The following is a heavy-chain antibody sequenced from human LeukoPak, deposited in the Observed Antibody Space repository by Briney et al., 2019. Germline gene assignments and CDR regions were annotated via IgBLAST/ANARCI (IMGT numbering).Heavy chain of an antibody. J-gene: IGHJ5*02. D-gene: IGHD1-14*01. Sequence: GASVKVSCKASGYTFTSYGISWVRQAPGQGLEWMGWISAYNGNTNYAQKLQGRVTMTTDTSTSTAYMELRSLRSDDTAVYYCARGGSLKNNRSWSRSWFDPWGQGTLVTVSS. V-gene: IGHV1-18*01. CDR3: ARGGSLKNNRSWSRSWFDP. CDR2: ISAYNGNT. CDR1: GYTFTSYG.